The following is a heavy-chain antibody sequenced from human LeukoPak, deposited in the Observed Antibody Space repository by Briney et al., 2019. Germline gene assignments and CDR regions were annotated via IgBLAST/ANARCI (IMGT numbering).Heavy chain of an antibody. CDR3: AHTPLTSVTARYYFDY. Sequence: SGPTLVNPTQTLTLTCTFSGFSLSTSGVGVGWIRQPPGKALEWLAPIYWDDDKHYSPSLKSRLTITKDTSKNQVVLTMTNMDPVDTATYYCAHTPLTSVTARYYFDYWGQGTLVTVSS. CDR1: GFSLSTSGVG. CDR2: IYWDDDK. V-gene: IGHV2-5*02. J-gene: IGHJ4*02. D-gene: IGHD4-17*01.